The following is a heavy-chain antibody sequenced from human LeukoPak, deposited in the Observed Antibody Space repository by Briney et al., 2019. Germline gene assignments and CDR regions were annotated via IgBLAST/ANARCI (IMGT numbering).Heavy chain of an antibody. J-gene: IGHJ4*02. Sequence: GASVEVSCKASGYTFTSYGISWVRQAPGQGLEWMGWISAYNGNTNYAQKLQGRVTMTTDTSTSTAYMELRSLRSDDTAVYYCAVGGYYYGSGSYVDHWGQGTLVTVSS. D-gene: IGHD3-10*01. V-gene: IGHV1-18*01. CDR3: AVGGYYYGSGSYVDH. CDR2: ISAYNGNT. CDR1: GYTFTSYG.